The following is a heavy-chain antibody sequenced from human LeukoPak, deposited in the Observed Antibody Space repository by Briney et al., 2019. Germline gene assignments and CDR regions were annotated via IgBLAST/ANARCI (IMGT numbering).Heavy chain of an antibody. D-gene: IGHD6-19*01. Sequence: PSETLSLTCTVSGGSISSSSYYWGWIRQPPGKGLEWIGSIYYSGSTYYNPSLKSRVTISVDTSKNQFSLKLSSVTAADTAVYYCARLVVCIAVAGSFDYWGQGTLVTVSS. CDR3: ARLVVCIAVAGSFDY. CDR1: GGSISSSSYY. CDR2: IYYSGST. J-gene: IGHJ4*02. V-gene: IGHV4-39*01.